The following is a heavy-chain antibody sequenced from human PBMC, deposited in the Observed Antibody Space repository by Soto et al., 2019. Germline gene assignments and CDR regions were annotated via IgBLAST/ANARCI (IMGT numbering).Heavy chain of an antibody. Sequence: SETLSLTCTVSGGSIISSSYCWGWIRQPPGKGLEWIGSIYYSGSTYYNPSLKSRVTISVDTSKNQFSLKLSSVTPADTAVYYCAGTTSHQWYYMDVWGKGTTVTVSS. CDR3: AGTTSHQWYYMDV. CDR1: GGSIISSSYC. CDR2: IYYSGST. J-gene: IGHJ6*03. D-gene: IGHD1-7*01. V-gene: IGHV4-39*01.